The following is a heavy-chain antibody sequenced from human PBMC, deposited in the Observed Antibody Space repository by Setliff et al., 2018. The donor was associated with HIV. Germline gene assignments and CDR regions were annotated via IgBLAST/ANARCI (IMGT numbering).Heavy chain of an antibody. J-gene: IGHJ4*02. Sequence: GGSLRLSCVASGFSFSAFSMNWVRQVPGKGLEWISYIKTDGGTTYDADSVEGRFTISRDNAKNSLYLQMDNLTVDDTAVYFCARGRCSDAACFFDYWGQGTLVTVSS. V-gene: IGHV3-48*01. CDR1: GFSFSAFS. CDR2: IKTDGGTT. D-gene: IGHD3-16*01. CDR3: ARGRCSDAACFFDY.